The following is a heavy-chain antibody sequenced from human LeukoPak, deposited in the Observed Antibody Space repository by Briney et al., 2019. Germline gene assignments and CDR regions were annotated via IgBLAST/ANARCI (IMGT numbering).Heavy chain of an antibody. D-gene: IGHD3-10*01. Sequence: GGSLRLSCAASGFTFTDYSMNWVRQAPGKGLEWVSFISRSSAIIYHADSVKGRFTISRDNAKNTLNLQMNSLRAEDTAVYYCARDPRGGTLDYWGQGALVTVSS. V-gene: IGHV3-48*04. CDR2: ISRSSAII. CDR1: GFTFTDYS. CDR3: ARDPRGGTLDY. J-gene: IGHJ4*02.